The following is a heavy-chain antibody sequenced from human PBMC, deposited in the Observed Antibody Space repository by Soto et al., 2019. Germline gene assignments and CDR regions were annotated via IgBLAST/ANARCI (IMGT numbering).Heavy chain of an antibody. J-gene: IGHJ6*02. Sequence: SETLSLTCAVYGGSFSGYYWSWIRQPPGKGLEWIGEINHSGSTNYNPSLKSRVTISVDTSKNQFSLKLSSVTAADTAVYYCARGRYSGFNYYYYGMDVWGQGTTVTVSS. D-gene: IGHD1-1*01. CDR1: GGSFSGYY. V-gene: IGHV4-34*01. CDR2: INHSGST. CDR3: ARGRYSGFNYYYYGMDV.